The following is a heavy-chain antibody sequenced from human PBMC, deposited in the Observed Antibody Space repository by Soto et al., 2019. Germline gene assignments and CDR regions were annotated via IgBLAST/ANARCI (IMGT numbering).Heavy chain of an antibody. CDR1: EFTFSTYP. CDR3: ARGASDFWGAYPEIHFFDY. D-gene: IGHD3-3*01. V-gene: IGHV3-30-3*01. Sequence: GGSLRLSCAASEFTFSTYPMHWVRQAPGKGLEWVAVISYDETNKYYADSVKGRFTISRDNSKNTLYLQMNNLRADDTAVYYCARGASDFWGAYPEIHFFDYWGHGTLVTVSS. CDR2: ISYDETNK. J-gene: IGHJ4*01.